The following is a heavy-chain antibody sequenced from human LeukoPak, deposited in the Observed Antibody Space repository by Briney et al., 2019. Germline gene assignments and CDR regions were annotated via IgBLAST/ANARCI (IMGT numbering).Heavy chain of an antibody. J-gene: IGHJ4*02. Sequence: ASVKVSCKASGYTFTGYYMHWVRQAPGQGLEWMGQINPNSGGTNYAQKFQGRVTMTRDTSISTAYMELSRLRSDDTAVYYCAREIVAGTNFDYWGQGTLVTVSS. D-gene: IGHD6-19*01. CDR2: INPNSGGT. CDR3: AREIVAGTNFDY. V-gene: IGHV1-2*06. CDR1: GYTFTGYY.